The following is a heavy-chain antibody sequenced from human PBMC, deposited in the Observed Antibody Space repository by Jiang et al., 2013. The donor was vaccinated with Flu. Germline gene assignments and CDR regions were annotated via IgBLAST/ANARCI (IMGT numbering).Heavy chain of an antibody. CDR3: AHDKYHTAPFDY. Sequence: KPTQTLTLTCTSLGSHSARSGVGVGWIRQPPGKALEWLALIYWNDDKRYSPSLKSRLTITKDTSKNQVVLTMTNMDPVDTATYYCAHDKYHTAPFDYWGQGTLVTVSS. CDR1: GSHSARSGVG. CDR2: IYWNDDK. D-gene: IGHD2-2*01. J-gene: IGHJ4*02. V-gene: IGHV2-5*01.